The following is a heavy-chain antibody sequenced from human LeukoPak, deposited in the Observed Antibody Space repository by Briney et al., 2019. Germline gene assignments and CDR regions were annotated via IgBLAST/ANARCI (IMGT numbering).Heavy chain of an antibody. V-gene: IGHV4-31*03. Sequence: SETLSLTCTVSGGSISSGGYYWSWIRQHPGKGLEWIGYIYYSGSTYYNPSLKSRVTISVDTSKNQFSLKLSSVTAADTAVYYCARGHYSSGYYWGQGTLVTVSS. J-gene: IGHJ4*02. CDR1: GGSISSGGYY. D-gene: IGHD3-22*01. CDR3: ARGHYSSGYY. CDR2: IYYSGST.